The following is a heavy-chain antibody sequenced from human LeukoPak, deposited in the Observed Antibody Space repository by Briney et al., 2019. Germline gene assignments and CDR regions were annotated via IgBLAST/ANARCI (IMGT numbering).Heavy chain of an antibody. CDR1: GVSISSSTYY. Sequence: PSETLSLTCSVSGVSISSSTYYWGWIRQPPGKGLEWIGSMYYSGSTYYNPSLKSRVTISIDTSKKQFSLKLSSVTAADTAVYYCARQWEDSSGWYRVFDLWVQGTMVTVSS. CDR2: MYYSGST. CDR3: ARQWEDSSGWYRVFDL. V-gene: IGHV4-39*01. D-gene: IGHD6-19*01. J-gene: IGHJ3*01.